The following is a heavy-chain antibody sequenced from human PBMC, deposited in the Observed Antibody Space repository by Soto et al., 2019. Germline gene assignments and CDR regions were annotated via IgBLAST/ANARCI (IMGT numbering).Heavy chain of an antibody. D-gene: IGHD3-10*01. Sequence: GESLKISCKGSGYSFTSYWISWVRQMPGKGLEWMGRIDPSDTYTNYSPSFQGHVTISADESISTAYLQWSSLKASDTAMYYCARPYGSDTGKMVWYYYGMDVWGQGTTVTVS. CDR1: GYSFTSYW. V-gene: IGHV5-10-1*01. J-gene: IGHJ6*02. CDR3: ARPYGSDTGKMVWYYYGMDV. CDR2: IDPSDTYT.